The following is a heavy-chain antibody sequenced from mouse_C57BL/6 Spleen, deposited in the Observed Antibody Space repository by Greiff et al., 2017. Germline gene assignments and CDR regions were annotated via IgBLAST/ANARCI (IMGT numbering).Heavy chain of an antibody. CDR2: INPNNGGT. V-gene: IGHV1-26*01. J-gene: IGHJ2*01. Sequence: EVQLQQSGPELVKPGASVKISCKASGYTFTDYYMNWVKQSHGKSLEWIGDINPNNGGTSYNQKFKGKATLTVDKSSSTAYMELRSLTSEDSAVYYCARSGDGSSYFDYWGQGTTLTVSS. CDR3: ARSGDGSSYFDY. D-gene: IGHD1-1*01. CDR1: GYTFTDYY.